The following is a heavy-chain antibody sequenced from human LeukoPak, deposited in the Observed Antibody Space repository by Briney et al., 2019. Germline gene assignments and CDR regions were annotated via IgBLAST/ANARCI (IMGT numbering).Heavy chain of an antibody. CDR2: ISAYNGNT. D-gene: IGHD4-17*01. Sequence: GASVKVSCKASGYTFTSYAMNWVRQAPGQGLERMGWISAYNGNTNYAQKLQGRVTMTTDTSTSTAYMELRSLRSDDTAVYYCARLADDYGDSNWFDPWGQGTLVTVSS. J-gene: IGHJ5*02. V-gene: IGHV1-18*01. CDR3: ARLADDYGDSNWFDP. CDR1: GYTFTSYA.